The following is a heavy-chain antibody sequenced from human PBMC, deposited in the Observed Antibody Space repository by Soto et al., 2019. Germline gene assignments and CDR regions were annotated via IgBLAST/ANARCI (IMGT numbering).Heavy chain of an antibody. CDR2: IWFDGSNK. CDR3: ARERASGFGVVPPGFDF. D-gene: IGHD3-3*01. J-gene: IGHJ4*02. V-gene: IGHV3-33*07. Sequence: GGSLRLSCAASGFTFDKYGLDWVRQVPGKGLEWVAVIWFDGSNKHYAESVKGRFIISRDNSKNTVYLQMNSLRADDSAVYYCARERASGFGVVPPGFDFWGQGTLVTSPQ. CDR1: GFTFDKYG.